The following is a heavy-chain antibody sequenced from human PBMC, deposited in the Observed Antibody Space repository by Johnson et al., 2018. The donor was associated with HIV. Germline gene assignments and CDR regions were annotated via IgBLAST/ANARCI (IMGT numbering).Heavy chain of an antibody. CDR2: IKQDGSEK. CDR1: GFTFSSYW. V-gene: IGHV3-7*05. CDR3: ASDHYDSSGYYPEAFDI. Sequence: VQLVESGGGLVQPGGSLRLSCEASGFTFSSYWMSWVRQAPGKGLEWVANIKQDGSEKYYVDSVKGRFTISRDNAKNSLYLQMNSLRAEDTAVYYCASDHYDSSGYYPEAFDIWGQGTMVTVSS. J-gene: IGHJ3*02. D-gene: IGHD3-22*01.